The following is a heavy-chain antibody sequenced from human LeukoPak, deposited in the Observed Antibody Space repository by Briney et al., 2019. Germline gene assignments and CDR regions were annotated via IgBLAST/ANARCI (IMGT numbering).Heavy chain of an antibody. CDR1: GFTFSSYA. CDR2: ISYDGSNK. D-gene: IGHD5-18*01. V-gene: IGHV3-30-3*01. Sequence: PGRSLRLSCAASGFTFSSYAMHWVRQAPGKGLEWVAVISYDGSNKYYADSVKGRFTISRDNSKNTLYLQMNSLRAEDTAVYYCARDSYGADYWGQGTLVTVSS. J-gene: IGHJ4*02. CDR3: ARDSYGADY.